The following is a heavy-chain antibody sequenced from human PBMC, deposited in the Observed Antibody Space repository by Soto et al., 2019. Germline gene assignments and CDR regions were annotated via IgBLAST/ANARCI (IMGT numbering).Heavy chain of an antibody. V-gene: IGHV1-69*13. D-gene: IGHD6-19*01. CDR1: EGNFSSHG. J-gene: IGHJ5*02. CDR3: ARVSGRGWYNWFDP. CDR2: IMPLFGTT. Sequence: SVKVSCKASEGNFSSHGISWVRQAPGQGLEFMGGIMPLFGTTNYAQKFRGRVTITADEPTSTVYMELRSLRSEDTAGYYCARVSGRGWYNWFDPWGQGTPVTVSS.